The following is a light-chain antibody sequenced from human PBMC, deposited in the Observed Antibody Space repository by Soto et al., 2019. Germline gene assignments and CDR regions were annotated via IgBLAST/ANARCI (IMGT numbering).Light chain of an antibody. Sequence: DIQMTQSPSSLSASVGDRVTITCRASQSINNFLNWYQQKPGEAPKFLIYAASTFQSGVTSRFSGSGSGTDFTLIINSLHPEDVASYYCQESYNSPPSFGAGNRVESK. CDR2: AAS. CDR3: QESYNSPPS. CDR1: QSINNF. V-gene: IGKV1-39*01. J-gene: IGKJ4*01.